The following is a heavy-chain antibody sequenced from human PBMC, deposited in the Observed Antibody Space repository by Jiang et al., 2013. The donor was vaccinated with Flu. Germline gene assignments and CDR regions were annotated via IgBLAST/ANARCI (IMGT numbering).Heavy chain of an antibody. V-gene: IGHV4-61*02. J-gene: IGHJ4*02. CDR2: TYTSGST. CDR1: GGSISSGRYY. CDR3: ARATFYYESSGLRYYFDR. Sequence: GLVKPSQTLSLTCTVSGGSISSGRYYWTWIRQPAGKGLEWIGRTYTSGSTSYNPSLQSRVTISVDAPKDQFFLKLTSVTAADTAVYFCARATFYYESSGLRYYFDRWGQGTLVTVSS. D-gene: IGHD3-22*01.